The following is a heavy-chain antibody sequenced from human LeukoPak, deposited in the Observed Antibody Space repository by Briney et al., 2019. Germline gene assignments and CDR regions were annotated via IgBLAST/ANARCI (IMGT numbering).Heavy chain of an antibody. J-gene: IGHJ5*02. Sequence: ASVKVSCKASGYTFTGYYMHWVRQAPGQGLEWMGWINPNSGGTNYAQKFQGRVTMTRDTSISTAYMELSRLRSDDTAVYYCARDHLLFRQPPNWFDPWGQGTLVTVSS. D-gene: IGHD1-14*01. V-gene: IGHV1-2*02. CDR3: ARDHLLFRQPPNWFDP. CDR1: GYTFTGYY. CDR2: INPNSGGT.